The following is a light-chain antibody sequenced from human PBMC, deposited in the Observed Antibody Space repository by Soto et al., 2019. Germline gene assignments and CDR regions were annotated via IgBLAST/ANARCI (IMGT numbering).Light chain of an antibody. CDR2: GAS. CDR1: QSVSSN. V-gene: IGKV3-15*01. Sequence: EIVMTQSPGTLSVSPGERATLSCRASQSVSSNLAWYQQKPGQTPRLLIYGASTRATGIPARFSGSGSGTEFTLAISSLQSEDFAIYYCHQYNTWPLTFGGGTKVEIK. CDR3: HQYNTWPLT. J-gene: IGKJ4*01.